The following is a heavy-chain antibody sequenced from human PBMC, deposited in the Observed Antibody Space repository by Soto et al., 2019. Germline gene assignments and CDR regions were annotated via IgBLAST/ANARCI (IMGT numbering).Heavy chain of an antibody. CDR2: IGTGGDT. CDR3: ARGWYYGMDV. CDR1: GFTVSSHD. V-gene: IGHV3-13*01. Sequence: ELQLVESGGGLVQPGGSLRLSCAASGFTVSSHDMHWVRQAPGRSLEWVSAIGTGGDTYYPDSVKGRFTISRDNAKNSLNLRMNSLRAGDTAVYHCARGWYYGMDVWGQGTTVTVSS. D-gene: IGHD6-13*01. J-gene: IGHJ6*02.